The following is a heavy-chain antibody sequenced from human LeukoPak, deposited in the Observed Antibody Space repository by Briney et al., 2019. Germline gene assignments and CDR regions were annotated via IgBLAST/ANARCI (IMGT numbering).Heavy chain of an antibody. J-gene: IGHJ5*02. CDR2: IKQDGSEK. CDR3: ARGVNWFDP. V-gene: IGHV3-7*01. Sequence: ETLSLTCTVSGFIFSSYWMTWVRQAPGKGLEWVAKIKQDGSEKYYVDSVKGRFTISRDNAKNSLYLQMNSLRAEDMAVYYCARGVNWFDPWGQGALVTVSS. CDR1: GFIFSSYW.